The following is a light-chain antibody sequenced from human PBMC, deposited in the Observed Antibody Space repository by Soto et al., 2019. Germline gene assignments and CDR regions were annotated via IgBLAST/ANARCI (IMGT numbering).Light chain of an antibody. CDR1: QSISSW. Sequence: DIQMTQSPSTLSASVGDRVIITCRASQSISSWLAWYQQKPGTAPNLLIYKASTLQGGVPSRFSGSGSGTEFTLTISSLQPDDSAIYSCQQYRDNWTFGQGTRWIS. CDR3: QQYRDNWT. CDR2: KAS. V-gene: IGKV1-5*03. J-gene: IGKJ1*01.